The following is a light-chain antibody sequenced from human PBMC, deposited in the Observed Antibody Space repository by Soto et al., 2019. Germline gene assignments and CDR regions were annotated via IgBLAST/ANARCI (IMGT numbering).Light chain of an antibody. CDR3: AAWDGSLNAYV. Sequence: QSVLTQPPSASGTPGQRVTISCSGSSSNIGSNAVNWYQQFPGTAPKLLIYTDNQRPSGVPDRISGSKSGTSASLAISGLQSEDEADYLCAAWDGSLNAYVFGTWTKLTVL. CDR2: TDN. V-gene: IGLV1-44*01. J-gene: IGLJ1*01. CDR1: SSNIGSNA.